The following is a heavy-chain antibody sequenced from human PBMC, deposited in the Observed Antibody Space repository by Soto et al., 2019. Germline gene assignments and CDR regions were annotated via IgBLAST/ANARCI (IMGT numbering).Heavy chain of an antibody. V-gene: IGHV3-15*01. CDR3: TAGSPFNY. J-gene: IGHJ4*02. Sequence: GGSLRLSCAASGFTFNTAWLTWVRQAPGKGLEWVGRIKGKPDGGATDYAALVEGRFMISRDDSQNTVFLQMNSLKTDDTAVYYCTAGSPFNYWGPGTLVTVSS. CDR2: IKGKPDGGAT. CDR1: GFTFNTAW.